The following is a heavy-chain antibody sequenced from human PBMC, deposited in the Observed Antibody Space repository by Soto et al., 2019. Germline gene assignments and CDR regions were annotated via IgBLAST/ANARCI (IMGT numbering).Heavy chain of an antibody. CDR2: IYPGDSDT. J-gene: IGHJ6*02. D-gene: IGHD3-10*01. CDR3: AGGGVRGVITRTRDYYGMDV. V-gene: IGHV5-51*01. CDR1: GNSFNNW. Sequence: RGESLKISCKGLGNSFNNWIGWVRQMPGKGLEWVGIIYPGDSDTRYSPSFQGQVTISADKSISTAYLQWSSLKASDTAMYYCAGGGVRGVITRTRDYYGMDVWGQGTTVTVSS.